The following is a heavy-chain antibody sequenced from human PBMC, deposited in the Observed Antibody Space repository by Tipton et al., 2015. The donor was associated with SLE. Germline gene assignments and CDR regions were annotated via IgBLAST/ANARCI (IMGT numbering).Heavy chain of an antibody. D-gene: IGHD3-10*01. Sequence: GSLRLSCAASGFTFSGSSMHWVRQAPGKGLEWVGLIRDRANDYATAYAASLKGRFTISRGDSKNTAYLQINSLQSEDTAVYDCTRPEYFYDSGERDYWGQGTLVTVSS. CDR1: GFTFSGSS. V-gene: IGHV3-73*01. CDR3: TRPEYFYDSGERDY. CDR2: IRDRANDYAT. J-gene: IGHJ4*02.